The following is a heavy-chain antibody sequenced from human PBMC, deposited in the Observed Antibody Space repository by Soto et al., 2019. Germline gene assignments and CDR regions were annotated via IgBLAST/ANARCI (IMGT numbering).Heavy chain of an antibody. J-gene: IGHJ4*02. CDR1: GGSIISYY. CDR3: ARRYGSGFDY. V-gene: IGHV4-59*08. Sequence: PSETLSLTCTVSGGSIISYYWSWIRQPPGKGLEWIGYIYYSGSTNYNPSLKSRVTISVDTSKNQFSLKLSSVTAADTAVYYCARRYGSGFDYWGQGTLVTVSS. D-gene: IGHD6-19*01. CDR2: IYYSGST.